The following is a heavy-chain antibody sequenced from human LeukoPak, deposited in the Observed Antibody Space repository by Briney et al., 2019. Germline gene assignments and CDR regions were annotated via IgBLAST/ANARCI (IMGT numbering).Heavy chain of an antibody. CDR2: IIPIFGTA. CDR3: ARQAGYCSSTSCSLNWFNP. Sequence: SVKVSRKASGGTFSSYAISWVRQAPGQGLEWMGGIIPIFGTANYAQKFQGRVTITADESTSTAYMELSSLRSEDTAVYYCARQAGYCSSTSCSLNWFNPWGQGTLVTVSS. D-gene: IGHD2-2*03. CDR1: GGTFSSYA. J-gene: IGHJ5*02. V-gene: IGHV1-69*13.